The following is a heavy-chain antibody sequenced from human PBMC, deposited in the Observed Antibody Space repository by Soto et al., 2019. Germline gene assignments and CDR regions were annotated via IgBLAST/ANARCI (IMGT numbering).Heavy chain of an antibody. Sequence: QVQMVQSGTEVKEPGASVKVSCKASGYTFSSRGISWVRQAPGQGLEWLGWISCYNGDTFYAQKVQGRVTMTTDRSTSTAYLDLRNLRSYDPAVYYCAVGVDYGDYGYFDSWGQGTLVTVSS. CDR2: ISCYNGDT. D-gene: IGHD4-17*01. V-gene: IGHV1-18*04. J-gene: IGHJ4*02. CDR1: GYTFSSRG. CDR3: AVGVDYGDYGYFDS.